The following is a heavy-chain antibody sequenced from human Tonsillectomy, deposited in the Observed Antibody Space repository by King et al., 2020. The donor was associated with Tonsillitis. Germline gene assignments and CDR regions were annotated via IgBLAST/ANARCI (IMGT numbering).Heavy chain of an antibody. V-gene: IGHV1-2*02. D-gene: IGHD3-3*01. J-gene: IGHJ6*02. CDR3: ARAGPDDFWSGYPRYYYGMDV. CDR1: GYTFTGFY. CDR2: INPNSGGT. Sequence: VQLVESGAEVKKPGASVKVSCKASGYTFTGFYMHWVRQAPGQGLEWMGWINPNSGGTNYAQKFQGRVTMTRDTSLSTAYMELGRRRSDDTAVYYCARAGPDDFWSGYPRYYYGMDVWGQGTTVTVSS.